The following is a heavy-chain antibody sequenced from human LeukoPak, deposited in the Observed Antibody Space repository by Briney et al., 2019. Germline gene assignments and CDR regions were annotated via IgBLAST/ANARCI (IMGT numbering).Heavy chain of an antibody. J-gene: IGHJ4*02. CDR1: GLTVSANY. CDR3: VSHSNTLTSYCFDY. D-gene: IGHD3-9*01. CDR2: IYADGNT. Sequence: PGGSLRLSCAASGLTVSANYMTWVRQAPGKGLEWVSIIYADGNTYYADSVKGRFTISRDNSKNTLSLQMNSLRAEDTAVYYCVSHSNTLTSYCFDYWGQGTLVTVSS. V-gene: IGHV3-53*01.